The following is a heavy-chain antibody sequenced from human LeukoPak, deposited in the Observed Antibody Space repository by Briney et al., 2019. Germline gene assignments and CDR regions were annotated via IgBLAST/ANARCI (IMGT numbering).Heavy chain of an antibody. CDR3: AKMATMVRGVPFPFDP. D-gene: IGHD3-10*01. Sequence: GGSLRLSCSASGFTFSSYGMHWVRQAPGKGLEGVAFIRYDGSNKYYEDSVKGRFTISRDNSKNTLYLQMNSLRAEDTAVYYCAKMATMVRGVPFPFDPWGQGTLVTVSS. CDR1: GFTFSSYG. J-gene: IGHJ5*02. CDR2: IRYDGSNK. V-gene: IGHV3-30*02.